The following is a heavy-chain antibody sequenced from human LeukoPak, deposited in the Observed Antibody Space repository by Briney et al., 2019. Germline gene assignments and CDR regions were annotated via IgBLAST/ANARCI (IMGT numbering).Heavy chain of an antibody. CDR2: ISSNGGST. Sequence: GGSLRLSCSASGFTFSSYAMHWVRQAPGKGLEYVSAISSNGGSTYYADSVKGRFTISRDNSKNTLYLQMSSLRAEDTAVYYCVKGDYGSGSYYGAAWFDPWGQGTLVTVSS. J-gene: IGHJ5*02. CDR1: GFTFSSYA. CDR3: VKGDYGSGSYYGAAWFDP. V-gene: IGHV3-64D*09. D-gene: IGHD3-10*01.